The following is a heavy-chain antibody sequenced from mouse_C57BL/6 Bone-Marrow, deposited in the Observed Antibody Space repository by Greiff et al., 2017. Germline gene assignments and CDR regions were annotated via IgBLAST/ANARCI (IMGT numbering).Heavy chain of an antibody. Sequence: QVQLQQSGAELVKPGASVKISCKASGYTFTDYYINWVKQRPGQGLEWIGKIGPGSGSTYYNEKFKGKDTLTADKSSSTAYLQLSSLTSEDSAVYFCARLGVTTGLDYWGQGTTLTVSS. CDR2: IGPGSGST. J-gene: IGHJ2*01. CDR1: GYTFTDYY. V-gene: IGHV1-77*01. CDR3: ARLGVTTGLDY. D-gene: IGHD2-3*01.